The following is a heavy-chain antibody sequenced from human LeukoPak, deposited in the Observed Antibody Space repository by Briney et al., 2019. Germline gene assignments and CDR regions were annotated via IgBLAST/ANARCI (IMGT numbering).Heavy chain of an antibody. CDR1: GFTFSSYA. Sequence: GGSLRLSCAASGFTFSSYAMNWVRQAPGKGLEWVSAISGSGGSTYYADSVKGRFTISRGNSKSTLYLQMNSLRAEDTAVYYCARSIVGATTRLDYWGQGTLVAVSS. CDR3: ARSIVGATTRLDY. CDR2: ISGSGGST. D-gene: IGHD1-26*01. J-gene: IGHJ4*02. V-gene: IGHV3-23*01.